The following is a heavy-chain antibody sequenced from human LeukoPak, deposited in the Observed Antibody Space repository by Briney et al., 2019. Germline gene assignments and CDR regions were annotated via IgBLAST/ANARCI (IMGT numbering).Heavy chain of an antibody. CDR3: ARGPAASHRNWFDP. CDR2: MNPNSGYT. J-gene: IGHJ5*02. V-gene: IGHV1-8*01. Sequence: GKAICPASGNTFNKKNVNCVRHPIIQKKKWMGWMNPNSGYTGHAQKFQGRVTMTRNTSISTAYMELSSLRSEDTAVYYCARGPAASHRNWFDPWGQGTLVTVSS. D-gene: IGHD2-15*01. CDR1: GNTFNKKN.